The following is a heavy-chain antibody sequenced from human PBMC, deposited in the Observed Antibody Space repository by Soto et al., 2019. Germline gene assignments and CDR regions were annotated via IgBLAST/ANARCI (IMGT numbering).Heavy chain of an antibody. V-gene: IGHV4-61*03. CDR2: IYYSGST. Sequence: QVQLQESGPGLVKPSETLSLTCTVSGGSVSSGSYYWSWIRQPPGKVLEWIGYIYYSGSTNYNPSPKSRVTISVDTSKNHFSRKLSSVTAADTAVYYCARDQVGATKVAYYYYYGMDVWAKGTTVTVSS. D-gene: IGHD1-26*01. CDR3: ARDQVGATKVAYYYYYGMDV. CDR1: GGSVSSGSYY. J-gene: IGHJ6*04.